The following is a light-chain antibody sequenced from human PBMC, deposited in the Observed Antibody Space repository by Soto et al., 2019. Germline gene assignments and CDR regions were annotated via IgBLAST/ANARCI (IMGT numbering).Light chain of an antibody. CDR2: DAS. V-gene: IGKV1-5*01. CDR1: QSISSW. CDR3: QQYNSYSLIP. Sequence: DLPMTQSPSTLSASVGDRVTITCRASQSISSWLAWYQQKPGKAPKLLIYDASSLESGVPSRFSGSGSGTEFTLTISSLQPDDFATYYCQQYNSYSLIPFGQGTRLEIK. J-gene: IGKJ5*01.